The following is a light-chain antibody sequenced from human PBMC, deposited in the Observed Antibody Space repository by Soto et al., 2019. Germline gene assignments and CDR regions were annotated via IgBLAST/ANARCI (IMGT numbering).Light chain of an antibody. Sequence: QSVRTQPTSVSGAPGQRVTISCTGSSSNIGAGYDVHWYQQLPGTAPKLLIYGNSNRPSVIPQRFSGSKSGTSASLAITGLQAEDEADYYSQSYDSSLSAVVFGGGTKVTVL. CDR1: SSNIGAGYD. CDR3: QSYDSSLSAVV. CDR2: GNS. J-gene: IGLJ2*01. V-gene: IGLV1-40*01.